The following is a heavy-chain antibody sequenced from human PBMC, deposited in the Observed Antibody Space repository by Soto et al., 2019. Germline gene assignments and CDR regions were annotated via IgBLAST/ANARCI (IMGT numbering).Heavy chain of an antibody. V-gene: IGHV4-30-2*01. CDR3: ARFGDSGYPPSWFDP. Sequence: PAATLSLTCAVSGGSISSGGYSWSWIRTPPGKGLEWIGYIYHSGSTYYNPSLKSRVTISVDRSKNQFSLKLSSVTAADTAVYYCARFGDSGYPPSWFDPWGQGTLVTVSS. CDR2: IYHSGST. CDR1: GGSISSGGYS. D-gene: IGHD5-12*01. J-gene: IGHJ5*02.